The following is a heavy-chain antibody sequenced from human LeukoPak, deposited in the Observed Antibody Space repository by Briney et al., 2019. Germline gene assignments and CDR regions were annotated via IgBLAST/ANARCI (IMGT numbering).Heavy chain of an antibody. CDR2: INPNSGDT. V-gene: IGHV1-2*02. J-gene: IGHJ4*02. CDR3: ARAGLVVIPDI. D-gene: IGHD3-22*01. CDR1: GSTFTDYY. Sequence: ASVKVSCKASGSTFTDYYMHWVRQAPGQGLEWMGWINPNSGDTNYARKFQGRVAMTRDTSISTAYMELSRLRSDDTAVYYCARAGLVVIPDIWGQGTLVTVSS.